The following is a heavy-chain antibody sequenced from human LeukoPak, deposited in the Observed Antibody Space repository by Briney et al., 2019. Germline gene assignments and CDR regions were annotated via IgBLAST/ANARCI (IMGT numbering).Heavy chain of an antibody. CDR2: IWYDGSNK. V-gene: IGHV3-33*01. D-gene: IGHD6-13*01. CDR3: ARDLIAAAGTVGWFDP. Sequence: GSLRLSYAASGFTFSSYGMHWVRQAPGKGLEWVAVIWYDGSNKYYADSVKGRFTISRDNSKNTLYLQMNSLRAEDTAVYYCARDLIAAAGTVGWFDPWGQGTLVTVSS. CDR1: GFTFSSYG. J-gene: IGHJ5*02.